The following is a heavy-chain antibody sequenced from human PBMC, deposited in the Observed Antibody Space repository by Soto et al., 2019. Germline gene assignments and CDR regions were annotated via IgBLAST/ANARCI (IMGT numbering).Heavy chain of an antibody. CDR1: GDSVSSNSAA. CDR3: AREWSLRFVEWLSTSARNGMDV. D-gene: IGHD3-3*01. V-gene: IGHV6-1*01. J-gene: IGHJ6*02. Sequence: SQTLSLTCAISGDSVSSNSAAWNWIRQSPSRGLEWLGRTYYRSKWYNDYAVSVKSRITINPDTSKNQFSLQLNSVTPEDTAVYYCAREWSLRFVEWLSTSARNGMDVWGQGTTVTVSS. CDR2: TYYRSKWYN.